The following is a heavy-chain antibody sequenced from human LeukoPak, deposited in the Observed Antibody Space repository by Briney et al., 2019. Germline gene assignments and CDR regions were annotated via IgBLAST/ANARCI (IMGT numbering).Heavy chain of an antibody. V-gene: IGHV3-23*01. CDR3: AKRPIYYYDSPI. Sequence: GGSLRLSCAASGFTFSSYAMSWFPQAPGKGLDWVSAISGSGGSTYYADSVKGRFTISRDNSKNTLYLQMNSLRAEDTAVYYCAKRPIYYYDSPIWGQGTMVTVSS. D-gene: IGHD3-22*01. CDR2: ISGSGGST. CDR1: GFTFSSYA. J-gene: IGHJ3*02.